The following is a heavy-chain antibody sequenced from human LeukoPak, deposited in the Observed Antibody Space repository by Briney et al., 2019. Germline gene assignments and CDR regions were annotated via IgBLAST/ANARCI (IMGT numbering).Heavy chain of an antibody. CDR3: AREKGATLWFDP. CDR2: ISSSSSYI. J-gene: IGHJ5*02. V-gene: IGHV3-21*01. CDR1: GFTFTSYS. Sequence: GGSLRLSCAASGFTFTSYSMSWVRQAPGKGLEWVSSISSSSSYIYYADSVKGRFTISRDNAKNSLYLQMNSLRAEDTAVYYCAREKGATLWFDPWGQGTLVTVSS. D-gene: IGHD1-26*01.